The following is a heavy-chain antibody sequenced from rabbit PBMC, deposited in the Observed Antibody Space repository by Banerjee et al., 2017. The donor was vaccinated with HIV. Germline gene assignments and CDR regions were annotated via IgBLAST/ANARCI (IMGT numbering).Heavy chain of an antibody. V-gene: IGHV1S40*01. D-gene: IGHD6-1*01. Sequence: QSLEESGGDLVKPGASLTLTCTASGFSFSSSYYMCWVRQAPGKGPEWIACIYNGDGSTYYASWAKGRFTISKASSTTVTLQMTSLTAADTATYFCARGFGGYVGYAYVDAFDPWGPGTPSPS. J-gene: IGHJ2*01. CDR1: GFSFSSSYY. CDR2: IYNGDGST. CDR3: ARGFGGYVGYAYVDAFDP.